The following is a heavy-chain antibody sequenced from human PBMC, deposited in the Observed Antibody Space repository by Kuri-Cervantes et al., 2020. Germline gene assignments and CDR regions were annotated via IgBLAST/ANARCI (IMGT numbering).Heavy chain of an antibody. CDR3: ARRSDSSSSTFFSFNY. CDR1: GFTFSNYG. Sequence: LSLTCAASGFTFSNYGMHWVRQAPGKGLEWVAFIRSDESARYYADSVKGRFTISRDNSKNTLYLQMTSLRAEDTAVYYCARRSDSSSSTFFSFNYWGQGTLVTVSS. V-gene: IGHV3-30*02. CDR2: IRSDESAR. D-gene: IGHD6-13*01. J-gene: IGHJ4*02.